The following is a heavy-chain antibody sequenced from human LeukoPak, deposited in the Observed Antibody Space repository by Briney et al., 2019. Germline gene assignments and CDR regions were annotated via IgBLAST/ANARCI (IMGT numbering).Heavy chain of an antibody. CDR3: AKRARWVGSSPPFDY. J-gene: IGHJ4*02. V-gene: IGHV3-23*01. D-gene: IGHD6-6*01. Sequence: GGSLRLSCAASGFTFSSYSMNWVRQAPGKGLEWVSTVSGNGGTTYYAGSVKGRFTISRDNSKNTLYLQMNSLRSEDTAVYYCAKRARWVGSSPPFDYWGQGTLVTVSS. CDR2: VSGNGGTT. CDR1: GFTFSSYS.